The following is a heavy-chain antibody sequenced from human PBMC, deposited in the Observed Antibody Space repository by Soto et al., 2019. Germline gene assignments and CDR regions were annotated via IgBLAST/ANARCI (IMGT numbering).Heavy chain of an antibody. CDR1: GFTFSTYT. CDR2: ISSGSSTI. J-gene: IGHJ4*02. V-gene: IGHV3-48*01. Sequence: EVQLVESGGGLVQPGGSLRLSCAASGFTFSTYTMNWVRQAPGKGLEWVSYISSGSSTIYYADSVKGRFTISRDDAKNSLYLQMNSLRGEDTAVYYCVKPSGWYPDYWGQGTHVTVSS. CDR3: VKPSGWYPDY. D-gene: IGHD6-19*01.